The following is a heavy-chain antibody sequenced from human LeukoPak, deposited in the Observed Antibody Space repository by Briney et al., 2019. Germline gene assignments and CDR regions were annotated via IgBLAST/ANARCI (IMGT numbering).Heavy chain of an antibody. Sequence: SVKVSCKASGGTFSSYAISWVRQAPGQGLEWMGRIIPIFGTANYAQKFQGRVTITTDESTSTAYMELSSLRSEDTAVYYCARSIRSGYYLDYWGPGTLVTVSS. CDR2: IIPIFGTA. V-gene: IGHV1-69*05. D-gene: IGHD3-22*01. CDR1: GGTFSSYA. CDR3: ARSIRSGYYLDY. J-gene: IGHJ4*02.